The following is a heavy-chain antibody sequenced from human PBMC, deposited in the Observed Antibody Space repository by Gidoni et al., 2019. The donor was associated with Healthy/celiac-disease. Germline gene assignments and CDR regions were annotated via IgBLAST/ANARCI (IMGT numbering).Heavy chain of an antibody. CDR2: ISYDGSNK. D-gene: IGHD3-16*01. J-gene: IGHJ4*02. V-gene: IGHV3-30*18. CDR1: GFTFSSYG. Sequence: QVQLVESGGGVVQPGRSLRLSCAASGFTFSSYGMHWVRQAPGKGLEWVAVISYDGSNKYYADSVKGRFTISRDNSKNTLYLQMNSLRAEDTAVYYCAKDGGLGFDYWGQGTLVTVSS. CDR3: AKDGGLGFDY.